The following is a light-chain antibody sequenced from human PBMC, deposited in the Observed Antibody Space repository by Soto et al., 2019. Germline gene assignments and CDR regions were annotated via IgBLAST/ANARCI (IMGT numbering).Light chain of an antibody. CDR1: QSISTY. Sequence: DIQITQSPSSLSASVGDRVTITCRASQSISTYLHWYQQKVGKAPKLLISAASKLQSGVPSRFSASGSGTEFTLTLNSLQPEDYATYYCQQGYSTPWTFGQGTKV. J-gene: IGKJ1*01. CDR3: QQGYSTPWT. V-gene: IGKV1-39*01. CDR2: AAS.